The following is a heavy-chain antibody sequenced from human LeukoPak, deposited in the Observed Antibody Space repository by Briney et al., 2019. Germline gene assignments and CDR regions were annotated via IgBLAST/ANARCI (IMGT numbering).Heavy chain of an antibody. CDR2: IYYSGST. D-gene: IGHD2-2*01. CDR3: ARHPSGGFVIVPAAVDY. V-gene: IGHV4-39*01. CDR1: GGSISSSSYY. J-gene: IGHJ4*02. Sequence: SETLSLTCTVSGGSISSSSYYWGWIRQPPGKGLEWIGSIYYSGSTYYNPSLKSRVTISVDTSKNQFSLKLSSVTAADTAVYYCARHPSGGFVIVPAAVDYWGQGTLVTVSS.